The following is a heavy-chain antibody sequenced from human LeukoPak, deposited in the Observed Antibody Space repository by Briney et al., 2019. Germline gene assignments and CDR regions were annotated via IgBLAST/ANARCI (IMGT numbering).Heavy chain of an antibody. CDR3: GVNSGYDTKKTTHKYYYYYGMDV. J-gene: IGHJ6*04. CDR1: GGTFSSYA. V-gene: IGHV1-69*06. Sequence: GSSVKVSCKASGGTFSSYAISWVRQAPGQGLEWMGGIIPIFGTANYAQKFQGRVTITADKSTSTAYMELSSLRSEDTAVYYCGVNSGYDTKKTTHKYYYYYGMDVWGKGTTVTVSS. D-gene: IGHD5-12*01. CDR2: IIPIFGTA.